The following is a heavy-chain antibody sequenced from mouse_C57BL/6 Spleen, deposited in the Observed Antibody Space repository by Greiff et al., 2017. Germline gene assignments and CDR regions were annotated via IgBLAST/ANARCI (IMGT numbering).Heavy chain of an antibody. J-gene: IGHJ1*03. Sequence: EVQLQQSGAELVRPGASVKLSCTASGFNIKDYYMHWVKQRPEQGLEWIGRIDPEDGDTEYAPKFQGKATMTADTSSNTAYLQLSSLTSEDTAVYYCTALYGSSFPGYFDVWGTGTTVTVSS. CDR3: TALYGSSFPGYFDV. V-gene: IGHV14-1*01. CDR2: IDPEDGDT. D-gene: IGHD1-1*01. CDR1: GFNIKDYY.